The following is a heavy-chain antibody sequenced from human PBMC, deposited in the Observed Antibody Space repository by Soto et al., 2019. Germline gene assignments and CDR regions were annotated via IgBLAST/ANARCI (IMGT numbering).Heavy chain of an antibody. CDR1: GYTFTSYD. CDR3: ARGRPHNWGYYYYYGMDV. D-gene: IGHD7-27*01. J-gene: IGHJ6*02. V-gene: IGHV1-8*01. CDR2: MNPNSGNT. Sequence: QVQLVQSGAEVKKPGASVKVSCKASGYTFTSYDINWVRQATGQGLEWMGWMNPNSGNTGYAQKFQGRVTMTRNTSISTAYMELSSLRSEDTAVYYCARGRPHNWGYYYYYGMDVWGQGTTVTVSS.